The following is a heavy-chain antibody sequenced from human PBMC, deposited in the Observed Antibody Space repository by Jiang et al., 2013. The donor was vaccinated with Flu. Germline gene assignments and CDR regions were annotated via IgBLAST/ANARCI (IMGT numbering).Heavy chain of an antibody. CDR2: TYYRSKWYN. D-gene: IGHD1-26*01. CDR1: SSNSAA. V-gene: IGHV6-1*01. Sequence: SSNSAAWNWIRQSPSRGLEWLGRTYYRSKWYNDYAVSVKSRITINPDTSKNQFSLQLNSVTPEDTAVYYCARAEVGATTRYYYYGMDVWGQGTTVTVSS. CDR3: ARAEVGATTRYYYYGMDV. J-gene: IGHJ6*02.